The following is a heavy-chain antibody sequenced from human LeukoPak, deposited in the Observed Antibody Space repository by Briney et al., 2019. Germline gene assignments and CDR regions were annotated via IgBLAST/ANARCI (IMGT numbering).Heavy chain of an antibody. CDR3: ARDSGRYMSGQGPYYYHGMDV. Sequence: GGSLRLSCAASGFTFSSYALHWVRQAPVKGLEWVAVISNDETNKYYADSVKGRFTISRDNSKNTLYLQMNSLRPEDTAVYYCARDSGRYMSGQGPYYYHGMDVWGQGTTVTVSS. D-gene: IGHD2-2*02. CDR1: GFTFSSYA. J-gene: IGHJ6*02. V-gene: IGHV3-30-3*01. CDR2: ISNDETNK.